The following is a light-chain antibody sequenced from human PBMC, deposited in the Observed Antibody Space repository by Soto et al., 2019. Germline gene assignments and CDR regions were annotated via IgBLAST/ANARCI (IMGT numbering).Light chain of an antibody. V-gene: IGKV3-11*01. J-gene: IGKJ1*01. CDR3: QQRSHWPVT. Sequence: EILLTQSPGTRSLSPGERATLSCMAMQSGISYLAWYQQKPGQAPTILIYDASTRATGLSARFSGSGSGTDFPRTISSLEHEDFEVYSCQQRSHWPVTFGQGTRV. CDR2: DAS. CDR1: QSGISY.